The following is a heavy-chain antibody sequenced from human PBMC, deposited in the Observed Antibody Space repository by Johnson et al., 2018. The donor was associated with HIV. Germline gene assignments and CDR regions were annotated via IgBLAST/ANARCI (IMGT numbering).Heavy chain of an antibody. D-gene: IGHD6-13*01. V-gene: IGHV3-30*02. Sequence: VQLVESGGGVVQPGRSLRLSCAASGFTFSSYGMHWVRQAPGKGLEWVAFIRYDGSNKYYADSVKGRFTISRDNSKNTLYLQMNSLRAEDTAVYYCAKGHSSSWSRGAFDIWGKGTMVTVSS. CDR2: IRYDGSNK. J-gene: IGHJ3*02. CDR3: AKGHSSSWSRGAFDI. CDR1: GFTFSSYG.